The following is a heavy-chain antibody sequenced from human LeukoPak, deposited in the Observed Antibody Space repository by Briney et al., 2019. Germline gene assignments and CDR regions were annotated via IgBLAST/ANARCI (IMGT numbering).Heavy chain of an antibody. CDR2: ISSSSSYI. Sequence: GAPRLSCAASGFTFSSYSMNWVRQAPGKGLEWVSSISSSSSYIYYADSVKGRFTISRDNAKNSLYLQMNSLRAEDTAVYYCAKAMATQRQGAFDIWGQGTMVTVSS. J-gene: IGHJ3*02. CDR3: AKAMATQRQGAFDI. CDR1: GFTFSSYS. D-gene: IGHD5-24*01. V-gene: IGHV3-21*01.